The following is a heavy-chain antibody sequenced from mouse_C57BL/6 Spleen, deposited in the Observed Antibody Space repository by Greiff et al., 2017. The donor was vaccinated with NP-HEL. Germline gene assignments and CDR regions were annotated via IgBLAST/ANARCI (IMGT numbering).Heavy chain of an antibody. V-gene: IGHV5-6*01. Sequence: EVKLMESGGDLVKPGGSLKLSCAASGFTFSSYGMSWVRQTPDKRLEWVATISSGGSYTYYPDSVKGRFTISRDNAKNTLYLQRSSLKSEDTAMYYCARHEEDYGSSPFAYWGQGTLVTVSA. CDR3: ARHEEDYGSSPFAY. J-gene: IGHJ3*01. D-gene: IGHD1-1*01. CDR1: GFTFSSYG. CDR2: ISSGGSYT.